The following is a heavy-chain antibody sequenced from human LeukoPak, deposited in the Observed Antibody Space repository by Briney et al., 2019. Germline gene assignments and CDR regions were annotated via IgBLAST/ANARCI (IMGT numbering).Heavy chain of an antibody. CDR2: ISSSGSTI. V-gene: IGHV3-48*04. D-gene: IGHD3-9*01. Sequence: GGSLRLSCAASGFTFSNYWMHWVRQAPGKGLEWVSYISSSGSTIYYADSVKSRFTISRDNAKNSLYLQMNSLRAEDTAVYYCARLNYDILTGQGGYFDYWGQGTLVTVSS. CDR1: GFTFSNYW. J-gene: IGHJ4*02. CDR3: ARLNYDILTGQGGYFDY.